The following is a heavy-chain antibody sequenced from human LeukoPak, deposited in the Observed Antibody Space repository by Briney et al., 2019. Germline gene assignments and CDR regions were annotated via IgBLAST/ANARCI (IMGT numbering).Heavy chain of an antibody. D-gene: IGHD3-9*01. CDR3: ARDRKYFDWLRRTELWDYGMDV. CDR1: GVSISSYY. J-gene: IGHJ6*02. Sequence: PSETLSLTCTVSGVSISSYYWSWIRQPPGKGLEWIGYIYYSGSTNYNPSLKSRVTISVDTSKNQFSLKLSSVTAADTAVYYCARDRKYFDWLRRTELWDYGMDVWGQGTTVTVSS. V-gene: IGHV4-59*01. CDR2: IYYSGST.